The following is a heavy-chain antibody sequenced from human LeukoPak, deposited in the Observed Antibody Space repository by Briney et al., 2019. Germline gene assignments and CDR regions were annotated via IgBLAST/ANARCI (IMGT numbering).Heavy chain of an antibody. CDR3: ARVSRGNYYFDY. V-gene: IGHV3-74*01. Sequence: GGSLRLSCAASGFTFSTYWMHWVRQAPGKGLVWVSRINTDGSRTDSVEGRFTISRDNAKNTLYLQMISLRAEDTAVYYCARVSRGNYYFDYWGPGTLVTVSS. J-gene: IGHJ4*02. CDR1: GFTFSTYW. CDR2: INTDGSRT.